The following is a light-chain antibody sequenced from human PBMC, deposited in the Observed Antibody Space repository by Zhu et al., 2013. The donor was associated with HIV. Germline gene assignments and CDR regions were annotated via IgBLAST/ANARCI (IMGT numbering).Light chain of an antibody. CDR2: TAS. Sequence: DIQLTQSPSFLSASVGDRVTITCWASQGISSYLAWYQQKPGKAPKLLIYTASTLQSGVPSRFSGSGSGTDFTLTISSLQPEDFATYYCLQSNSYPRTFGQGTRLEIK. CDR1: QGISSY. J-gene: IGKJ2*02. CDR3: LQSNSYPRT. V-gene: IGKV1-9*01.